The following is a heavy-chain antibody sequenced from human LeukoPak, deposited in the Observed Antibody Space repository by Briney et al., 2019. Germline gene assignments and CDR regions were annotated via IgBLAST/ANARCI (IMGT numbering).Heavy chain of an antibody. CDR2: INHSGST. D-gene: IGHD6-13*01. J-gene: IGHJ5*02. CDR3: ATFGSPRIAAAGTRWFDP. V-gene: IGHV4-34*01. Sequence: SETLSLTCAVYGGSFSGYYWRWIRQPPGKGLEWIGEINHSGSTNYNPSLKSRVTISVDTSKNQFSLKLSSVTAADTAVYYCATFGSPRIAAAGTRWFDPWGQGTLVTASS. CDR1: GGSFSGYY.